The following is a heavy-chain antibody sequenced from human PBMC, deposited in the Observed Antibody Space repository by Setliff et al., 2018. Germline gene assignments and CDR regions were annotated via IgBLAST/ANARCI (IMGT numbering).Heavy chain of an antibody. CDR3: ARINSYVSSCYYYAPDY. J-gene: IGHJ4*02. CDR1: GYTFTNYG. V-gene: IGHV1-18*01. D-gene: IGHD3-22*01. CDR2: INNYSFKT. Sequence: GASVKVSCKTSGYTFTNYGITWVRQAPGQGLEWMGWINNYSFKTNYPQKFLGRVTVTTDTSTYTTYMELGSLTSDDTAIYYCARINSYVSSCYYYAPDYWGPGTLVTVSS.